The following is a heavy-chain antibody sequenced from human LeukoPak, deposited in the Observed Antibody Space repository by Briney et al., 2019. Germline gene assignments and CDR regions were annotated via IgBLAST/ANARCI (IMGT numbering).Heavy chain of an antibody. CDR2: INHSGST. CDR1: GGSISSGGYY. Sequence: SQTLSLTCTVSGGSISSGGYYWSWIRQPPGKGLEWMWEINHSGSTNYNPSLKSRVTISVDTSKNQFSLKLSSVTAADTAVYYCARGGIYCSSTSCFPEGYYYGMDVWGQGTTVTVSS. CDR3: ARGGIYCSSTSCFPEGYYYGMDV. D-gene: IGHD2-2*01. V-gene: IGHV4-30-2*01. J-gene: IGHJ6*02.